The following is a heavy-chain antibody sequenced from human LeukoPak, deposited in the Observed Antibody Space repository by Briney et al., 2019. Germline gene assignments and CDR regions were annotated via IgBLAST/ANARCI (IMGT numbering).Heavy chain of an antibody. J-gene: IGHJ4*02. CDR1: GGCISSHY. CDR3: ARVPASSPPHFDY. D-gene: IGHD2-2*01. CDR2: IYYTGSS. V-gene: IGHV4-59*11. Sequence: SETLFLTCTVSGGCISSHYWSWIRQPPGKGLEWIGNIYYTGSSNNNPSLKSRVTISVDMSRNQFSLKLSSVTAADTAVYYCARVPASSPPHFDYWGQGTLVTVSS.